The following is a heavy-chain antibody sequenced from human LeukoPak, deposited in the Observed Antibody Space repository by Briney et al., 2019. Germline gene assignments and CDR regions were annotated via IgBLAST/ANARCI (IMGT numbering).Heavy chain of an antibody. J-gene: IGHJ4*02. V-gene: IGHV1-69*05. CDR1: GYTFTGYY. D-gene: IGHD3-22*01. CDR2: IIPIFGTA. CDR3: ARAYLDVDSSGLGTYYFDY. Sequence: GASVKVSCKASGYTFTGYYMHWVRQAPGQGLEWMGGIIPIFGTANYAQKFQGRVTITTDESTSTAYMELSSLRSEDTAVYYCARAYLDVDSSGLGTYYFDYWGQGTLVTVSS.